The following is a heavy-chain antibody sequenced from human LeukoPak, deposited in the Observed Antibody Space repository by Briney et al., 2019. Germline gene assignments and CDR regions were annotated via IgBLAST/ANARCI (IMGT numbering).Heavy chain of an antibody. V-gene: IGHV1-18*01. J-gene: IGHJ3*02. CDR1: GYTFTSYG. D-gene: IGHD3-10*01. CDR2: ISAYNGNT. CDR3: ARLWFGELYNAFDI. Sequence: ASVKVSCKASGYTFTSYGISWVRQAPGQGLEWMGWISAYNGNTNYAQKLQGRVTMTTDTSTSTAYMELRSLRSDDTAVYYCARLWFGELYNAFDIWGQGTKVTVSS.